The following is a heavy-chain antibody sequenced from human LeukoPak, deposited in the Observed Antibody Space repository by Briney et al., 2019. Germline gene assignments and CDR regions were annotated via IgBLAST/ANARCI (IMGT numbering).Heavy chain of an antibody. CDR1: GFTISSYW. CDR2: INGDGSST. D-gene: IGHD1-1*01. V-gene: IGHV3-74*03. CDR3: AKGHTNLDPA. Sequence: GGSLRLSCGATGFTISSYWMHWVRQAPGKGLVWVSRINGDGSSTTYADSVKGRFSMSRDNGKNSLYLQMNSLRGEDTGIYFCAKGHTNLDPAGDQGALVIVSS. J-gene: IGHJ4*02.